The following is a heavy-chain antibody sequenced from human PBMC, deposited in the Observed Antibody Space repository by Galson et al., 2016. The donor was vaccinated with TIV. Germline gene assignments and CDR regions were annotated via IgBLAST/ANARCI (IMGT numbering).Heavy chain of an antibody. J-gene: IGHJ3*02. CDR1: GDSISSSIYF. CDR3: ARASSSGWDNGDDAFDK. Sequence: LSLTCSVSGDSISSSIYFWSWIRQPAGKGLEWIGRIYSSGTTNYNPSLKSRVAISVDTSRNQFSLKLSSVTAADTAVYYCARASSSGWDNGDDAFDKWGQGTMVTVSS. D-gene: IGHD6-19*01. V-gene: IGHV4-61*02. CDR2: IYSSGTT.